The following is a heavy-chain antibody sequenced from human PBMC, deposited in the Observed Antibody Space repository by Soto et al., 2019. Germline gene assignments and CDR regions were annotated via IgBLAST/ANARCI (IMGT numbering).Heavy chain of an antibody. CDR2: ISGSGGST. V-gene: IGHV3-23*01. D-gene: IGHD3-22*01. J-gene: IGHJ3*02. CDR1: GFTFSSYA. CDR3: AKDPYYYDSSGYPKRGAFDI. Sequence: GGPLRLSCAASGFTFSSYAMSWVRQAPGKGLEWVSAISGSGGSTYYADSVKGRFTISRDNSKNTLYLQMNSLRAEDTAVYYCAKDPYYYDSSGYPKRGAFDIWGQGTMVTVSS.